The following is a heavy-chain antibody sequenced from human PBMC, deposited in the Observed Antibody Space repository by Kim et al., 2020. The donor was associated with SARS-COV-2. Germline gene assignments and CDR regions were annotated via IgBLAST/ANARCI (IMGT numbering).Heavy chain of an antibody. Sequence: GGSLRLSCAASGFTFSSYGMHWVRQAPGKGLEWVAVISYDGSNKYYADSVKGRFTISRDNSKNTLYLQMNSLRAEDTAVYYCARDPRAYSSSWYGYFDLWGRGTLVTVSS. D-gene: IGHD6-13*01. CDR1: GFTFSSYG. CDR3: ARDPRAYSSSWYGYFDL. V-gene: IGHV3-33*05. CDR2: ISYDGSNK. J-gene: IGHJ2*01.